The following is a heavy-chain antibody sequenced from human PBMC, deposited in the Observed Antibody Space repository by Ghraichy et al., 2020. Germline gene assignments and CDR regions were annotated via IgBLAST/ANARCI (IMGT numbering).Heavy chain of an antibody. V-gene: IGHV4-34*01. CDR1: GGSFSGY. CDR2: VSHSGST. J-gene: IGHJ5*02. D-gene: IGHD3-22*01. Sequence: SETLSLTCTVYGGSFSGYWTWIRQPPGKGLEWIGEVSHSGSTNYNPSLKSRITISVDTSKSQFSLKLSSATAADTAVYYCARKGVYYDSSGYYYWFDPWGQGTLVTVSS. CDR3: ARKGVYYDSSGYYYWFDP.